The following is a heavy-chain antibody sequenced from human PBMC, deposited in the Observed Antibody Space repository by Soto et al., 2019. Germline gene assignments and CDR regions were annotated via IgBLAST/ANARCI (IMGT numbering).Heavy chain of an antibody. Sequence: ASETLSLTCTVSVCTINSCCYYWNWIRQHPGKGLEWIGYIYYSGSTYYNPSLKSRVTISVDTSKNQFSLKLSSVTAADKAVYYCARSVFPWGQGTLVTVS. V-gene: IGHV4-31*03. CDR1: VCTINSCCYY. CDR3: ARSVFP. CDR2: IYYSGST. J-gene: IGHJ5*02.